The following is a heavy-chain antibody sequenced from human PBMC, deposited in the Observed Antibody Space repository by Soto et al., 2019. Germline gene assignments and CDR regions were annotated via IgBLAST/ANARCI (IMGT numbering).Heavy chain of an antibody. J-gene: IGHJ4*03. D-gene: IGHD5-18*01. CDR3: SRRKTGGNPRYCFGN. CDR2: MNPNSGNT. Sequence: WPCQSKRKELEWMGWMNPNSGNTGYAQKFQGRVTMTSNTSISTAYMELSSLRSGDTAVYYCSRRKTGGNPRYCFGNRGQGTL. V-gene: IGHV1-8*01.